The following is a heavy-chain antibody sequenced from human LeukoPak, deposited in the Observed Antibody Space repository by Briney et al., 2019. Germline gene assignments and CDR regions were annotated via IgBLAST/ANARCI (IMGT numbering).Heavy chain of an antibody. V-gene: IGHV1-18*01. CDR2: ISAYNGNT. J-gene: IGHJ6*02. CDR1: GYTFTSYG. CDR3: ARDSAAGYYYYYGMDV. D-gene: IGHD6-13*01. Sequence: ASVKVSCEASGYTFTSYGISWVRQAPGQGLEWMGWISAYNGNTNYAQKLQGRVTMTTDTSTSTAYMELRSLRSDDTAVYYCARDSAAGYYYYYGMDVWGQGTTVTVSS.